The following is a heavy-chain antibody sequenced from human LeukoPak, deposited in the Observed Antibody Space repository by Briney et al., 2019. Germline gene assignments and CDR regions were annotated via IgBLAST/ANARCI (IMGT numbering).Heavy chain of an antibody. Sequence: ASVKVSCKASGYTFTGYYMHWVRQAPGQGLEWMGWINPNSGGTNYAQKFQGRVTMTRDTSISTAYMELSRLRSDDTAVYYCARASVDIVVVPAASESYYYGMDVWGQGTTVTVSS. CDR1: GYTFTGYY. CDR2: INPNSGGT. J-gene: IGHJ6*02. CDR3: ARASVDIVVVPAASESYYYGMDV. V-gene: IGHV1-2*02. D-gene: IGHD2-2*01.